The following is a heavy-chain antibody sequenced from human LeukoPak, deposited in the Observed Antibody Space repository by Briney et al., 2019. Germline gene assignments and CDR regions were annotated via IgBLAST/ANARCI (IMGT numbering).Heavy chain of an antibody. J-gene: IGHJ1*01. D-gene: IGHD3-22*01. V-gene: IGHV3-30*04. CDR3: AKVAWDSLDHEYFQH. Sequence: GGSLRLSCAASGFTFSSYAMHWVRQAPGKGLEWVAVISYDGSNKYYADSVKGRFTISRDNSKNTLYLQMNSLRAEDTAVYYCAKVAWDSLDHEYFQHWGQGTLVTVSS. CDR1: GFTFSSYA. CDR2: ISYDGSNK.